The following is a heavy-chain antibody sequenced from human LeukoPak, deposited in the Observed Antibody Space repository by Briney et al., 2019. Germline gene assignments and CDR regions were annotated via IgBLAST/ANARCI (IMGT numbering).Heavy chain of an antibody. CDR1: GGSISSYY. V-gene: IGHV4-59*08. D-gene: IGHD1-14*01. Sequence: SETLSLTCTVSGGSISSYYWSWIRQPPGKGLEWIGYIYYSGGTNYNPSLKSRVTISVDTSKNQFSLKLSSVTAADTAVYYCARQTGQEDYWGQGTLVTVSS. CDR2: IYYSGGT. J-gene: IGHJ4*02. CDR3: ARQTGQEDY.